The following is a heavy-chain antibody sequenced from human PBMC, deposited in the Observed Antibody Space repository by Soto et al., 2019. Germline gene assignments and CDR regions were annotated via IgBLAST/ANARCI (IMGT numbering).Heavy chain of an antibody. D-gene: IGHD2-15*01. Sequence: GGSLRLSCAASGFTFSSYAMSWVRQAPGKGLEWVSAISGSGGSTYYADSVKGRFTISRDNSKNTLYLQMNSLRAEDTAVYYCAKPALTSIVVVVAATPGGWFDPWGQGTLVTVSS. CDR2: ISGSGGST. CDR3: AKPALTSIVVVVAATPGGWFDP. CDR1: GFTFSSYA. J-gene: IGHJ5*02. V-gene: IGHV3-23*01.